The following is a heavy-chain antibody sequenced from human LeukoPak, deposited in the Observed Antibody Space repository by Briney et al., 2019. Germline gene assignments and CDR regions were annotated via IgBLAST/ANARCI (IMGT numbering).Heavy chain of an antibody. J-gene: IGHJ4*02. CDR1: GFTFSSYG. Sequence: PGGSLRLSCAASGFTFSSYGMHGVRQAPGKGLEWVAFIRYDGSNTYYADSVKGRFTISRDNSKNTLYLQMNSLRAEEMAVYYCASNRDGKFDYWGQGTIVTVSS. CDR3: ASNRDGKFDY. CDR2: IRYDGSNT. V-gene: IGHV3-30*02. D-gene: IGHD5-24*01.